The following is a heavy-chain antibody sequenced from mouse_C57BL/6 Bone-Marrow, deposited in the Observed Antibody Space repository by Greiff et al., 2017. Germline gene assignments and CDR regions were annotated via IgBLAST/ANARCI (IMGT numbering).Heavy chain of an antibody. D-gene: IGHD2-4*01. V-gene: IGHV1-74*01. J-gene: IGHJ4*01. CDR2: IHHSDSDT. CDR1: GYTFPSYW. CDR3: AIYGIYYDYDGDYYAMDY. Sequence: QVQLQQPGAELVKPGASVKVSCKASGYTFPSYWLHWVKQSPGQGLEWIGRIHHSDSDTNYNQKFKGKATLTVDKSSSTADMQLSILTSEDSAVYYCAIYGIYYDYDGDYYAMDYWGQGTSVTVSS.